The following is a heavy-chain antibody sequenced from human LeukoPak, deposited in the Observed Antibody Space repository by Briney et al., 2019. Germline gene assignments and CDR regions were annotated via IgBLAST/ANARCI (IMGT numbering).Heavy chain of an antibody. J-gene: IGHJ4*02. CDR1: GGSISSSSYY. D-gene: IGHD6-13*01. V-gene: IGHV4-39*01. CDR2: IYYSGST. Sequence: PSETLSLTCTVSGGSISSSSYYWGWIRQPPGKGLEWIGSIYYSGSTYYNPSLKSRVTISVDTSKNQFSLRLSSVTAADTAVYYCARLDNSWYSPFDYWGQGTLVRVSS. CDR3: ARLDNSWYSPFDY.